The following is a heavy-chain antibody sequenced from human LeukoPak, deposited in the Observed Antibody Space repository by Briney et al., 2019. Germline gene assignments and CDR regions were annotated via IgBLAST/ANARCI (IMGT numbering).Heavy chain of an antibody. Sequence: GGSLRLSCAASGFTFSSYEMSWVRQVPGKGLEWVATTKEDGSDKYYVDSVRGRFTISRDNAENSLYLQMNSLTAEDTALYYCVRDGIRDIPGIITIRYDYWGQGTLVTVSS. D-gene: IGHD3-10*01. V-gene: IGHV3-7*05. J-gene: IGHJ4*02. CDR3: VRDGIRDIPGIITIRYDY. CDR2: TKEDGSDK. CDR1: GFTFSSYE.